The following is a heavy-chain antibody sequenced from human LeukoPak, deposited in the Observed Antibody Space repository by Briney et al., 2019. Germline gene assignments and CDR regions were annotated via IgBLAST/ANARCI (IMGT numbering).Heavy chain of an antibody. Sequence: SETLSLTCTVSGGSISSSSYYWGWIRQPPGKGLEWIGSIYYSGSTYYNPSLKSRVTISVDMSKNQFSLKLSSVTAADTAVYYCAKEGGYYGSGSYRDGFDIWGQGTRATVSS. D-gene: IGHD3-10*01. CDR3: AKEGGYYGSGSYRDGFDI. CDR2: IYYSGST. J-gene: IGHJ3*02. V-gene: IGHV4-39*02. CDR1: GGSISSSSYY.